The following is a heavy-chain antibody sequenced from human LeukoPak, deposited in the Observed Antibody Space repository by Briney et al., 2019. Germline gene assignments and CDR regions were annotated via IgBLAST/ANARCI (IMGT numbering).Heavy chain of an antibody. D-gene: IGHD5-18*01. J-gene: IGHJ6*03. V-gene: IGHV1-18*01. CDR2: ISAYNGNT. Sequence: ASVKVSCKASGYTFSSFGITWVRQAPGQGLEWMGWISAYNGNTNYAQDLQGRVTMTTDTSTSTSYMELRNLRSDDTAAYYCARNDRYNYRQQDCYHYYMDVWGKGTTVTVSS. CDR1: GYTFSSFG. CDR3: ARNDRYNYRQQDCYHYYMDV.